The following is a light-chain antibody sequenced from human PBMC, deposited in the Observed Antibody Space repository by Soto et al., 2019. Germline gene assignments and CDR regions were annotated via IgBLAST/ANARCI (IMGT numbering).Light chain of an antibody. CDR1: NSDVGAYVY. CDR2: EVN. CDR3: CFFTGTAYQYV. Sequence: QSALTQPHSASGSPGQSISFSCTGTNSDVGAYVYVSWYRQHPGKAPQLIIYEVNKRPSGVSNRFSGTTSGTTASLTISGLQHDDDADYYCCFFTGTAYQYVFGPGTKVTVL. J-gene: IGLJ1*01. V-gene: IGLV2-14*01.